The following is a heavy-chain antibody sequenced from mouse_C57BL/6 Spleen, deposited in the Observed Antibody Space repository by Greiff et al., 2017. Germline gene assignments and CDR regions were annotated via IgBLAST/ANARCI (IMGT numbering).Heavy chain of an antibody. CDR1: GYTFPDYE. J-gene: IGHJ2*01. CDR2: IDPETGGT. V-gene: IGHV1-15*01. CDR3: TNYYGRNYLDY. Sequence: VQLQQSGAELVRPGASVTLSCKASGYTFPDYEMHWVKQTPVHGLAWIGAIDPETGGTAYNQKFKGKAILTADKSSSTAYMELRSLTSEDSAVYYCTNYYGRNYLDYWGQGTTLTVSS. D-gene: IGHD1-1*01.